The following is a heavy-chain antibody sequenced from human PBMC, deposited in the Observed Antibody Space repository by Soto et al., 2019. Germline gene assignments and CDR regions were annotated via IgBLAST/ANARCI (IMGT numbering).Heavy chain of an antibody. CDR3: ACSSSRTYFDY. V-gene: IGHV4-59*01. CDR1: GGSIRSYY. D-gene: IGHD6-13*01. J-gene: IGHJ4*02. CDR2: IYYSGST. Sequence: PSETPSLTCTVSGGSIRSYYWSWIRQPPGKGLEWIGYIYYSGSTNYNPSLKSRVTISVDTSKNQFSLKLSSVTAADTAVYYCACSSSRTYFDYWGQGTLVTVSS.